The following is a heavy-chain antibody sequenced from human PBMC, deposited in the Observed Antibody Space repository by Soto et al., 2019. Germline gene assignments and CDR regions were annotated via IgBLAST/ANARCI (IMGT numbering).Heavy chain of an antibody. D-gene: IGHD1-20*01. V-gene: IGHV3-33*07. J-gene: IGHJ4*02. CDR1: GFTFSNYG. CDR3: ARRNNWPYYFEH. Sequence: PGGSLRLSCAASGFTFSNYGMYWVRQAPGKGLDWVAVIWYEGSNKYYADYVKGRLTSSKNNTKNTLYLKMKSLRAEDTTVYYCARRNNWPYYFEHWGQGTLVTVSS. CDR2: IWYEGSNK.